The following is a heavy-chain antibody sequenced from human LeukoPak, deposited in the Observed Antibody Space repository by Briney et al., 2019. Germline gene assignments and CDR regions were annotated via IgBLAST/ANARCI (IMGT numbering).Heavy chain of an antibody. CDR1: GGSISSSSYY. J-gene: IGHJ4*02. D-gene: IGHD3-10*01. Sequence: KTSETLSLTCTVSGGSISSSSYYWGWIRQPPGKGLEWIGSIYYSGSTYYNPSLKSRVTISVDTSKNQFSLKLSSVTAADTAVYYCARQAAMVRELLAFDYWGQGTLVTVSS. V-gene: IGHV4-39*01. CDR3: ARQAAMVRELLAFDY. CDR2: IYYSGST.